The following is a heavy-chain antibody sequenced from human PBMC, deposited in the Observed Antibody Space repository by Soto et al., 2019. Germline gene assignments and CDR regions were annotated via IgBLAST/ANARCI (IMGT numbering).Heavy chain of an antibody. J-gene: IGHJ4*02. V-gene: IGHV1-46*03. CDR3: ARDSRLRLYDSSGYYVY. D-gene: IGHD3-22*01. CDR2: INPSGGST. Sequence: GASVKVSCKASGYTFTSYYMHWVRQAPGQGLEWMGIINPSGGSTSYAQKFQGRVTMTRDTSTSTVYMELSSLRSEDTAVYYCARDSRLRLYDSSGYYVYWGQGTLVT. CDR1: GYTFTSYY.